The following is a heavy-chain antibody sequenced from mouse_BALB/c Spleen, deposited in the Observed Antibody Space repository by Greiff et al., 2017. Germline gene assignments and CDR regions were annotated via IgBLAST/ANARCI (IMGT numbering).Heavy chain of an antibody. J-gene: IGHJ4*01. CDR3: ARSADYDGDYYAMDY. D-gene: IGHD2-4*01. Sequence: DVMLVESGGGLVQPGGSRKLSCAASGFTFSSFGMHWVRQAPEKGLEWVAYISSGSSTIYYADTVKGRFTISRDNPKNTLFLQMTSLRSEDTAMYYCARSADYDGDYYAMDYWGQGTSVTVSS. V-gene: IGHV5-17*02. CDR2: ISSGSSTI. CDR1: GFTFSSFG.